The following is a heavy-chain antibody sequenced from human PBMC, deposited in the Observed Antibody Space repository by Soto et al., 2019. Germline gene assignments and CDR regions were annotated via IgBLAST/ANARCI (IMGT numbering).Heavy chain of an antibody. CDR2: IYYTGHT. V-gene: IGHV4-31*01. J-gene: IGHJ4*02. Sequence: QVQLQESGPGLVKPSQTLSLTCSVSGGYISSGGNYWSWIRQHPGKGLEWIGFIYYTGHTKYNAALKSPVNISGDMSQNQFSLTLTSVTAEDTAVYYCAREDINESFFDSWGPGILVTVSS. CDR3: AREDINESFFDS. CDR1: GGYISSGGNY. D-gene: IGHD2-8*01.